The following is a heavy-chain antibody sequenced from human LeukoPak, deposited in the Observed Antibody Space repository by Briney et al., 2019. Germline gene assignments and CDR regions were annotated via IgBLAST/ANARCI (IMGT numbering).Heavy chain of an antibody. CDR2: IIPIFGTA. Sequence: GASVKVSCKASGGTFSSYAISWVRQAPGQGLEWMGGIIPIFGTANYAQKFQGRVTITADESTSTAYMELSSLRSEDTAVYYCAREGGYSGYDPDYWGQGTLVTVSS. D-gene: IGHD5-12*01. CDR1: GGTFSSYA. J-gene: IGHJ4*02. V-gene: IGHV1-69*13. CDR3: AREGGYSGYDPDY.